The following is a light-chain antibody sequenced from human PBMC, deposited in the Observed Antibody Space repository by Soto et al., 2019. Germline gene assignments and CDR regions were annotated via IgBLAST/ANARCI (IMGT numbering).Light chain of an antibody. J-gene: IGLJ1*01. CDR2: DVT. V-gene: IGLV2-11*01. CDR1: NSDVGDYNY. CDR3: CSFAGSYTFV. Sequence: QSALTQPRSVSGSPGQSVTISCTGTNSDVGDYNYVSWYQQHPGKAPKLMIYDVTKRPSGVPDRFSGSKSGNTDSLTISGLQAEDEADYYCCSFAGSYTFVFGTGTKVTVL.